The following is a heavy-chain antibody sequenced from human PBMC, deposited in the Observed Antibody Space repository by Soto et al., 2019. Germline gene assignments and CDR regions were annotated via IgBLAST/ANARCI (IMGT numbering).Heavy chain of an antibody. CDR3: AKGSGSSRPYYFDY. CDR1: GFTFNDYV. J-gene: IGHJ4*02. Sequence: PGGSLRLSCAASGFTFNDYVMSWVRQAPGKGLEWVSAITGSGGDTYHADSIQGRFTISRDNSKNTLYLEMNSLRAEDTAVYYCAKGSGSSRPYYFDYWGQGALVTVSS. CDR2: ITGSGGDT. V-gene: IGHV3-23*01. D-gene: IGHD2-2*01.